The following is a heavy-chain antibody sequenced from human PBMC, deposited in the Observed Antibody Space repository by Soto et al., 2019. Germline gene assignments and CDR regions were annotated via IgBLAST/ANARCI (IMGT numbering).Heavy chain of an antibody. V-gene: IGHV4-59*08. CDR2: VYYTGIA. J-gene: IGHJ4*02. CDR3: ASRMVSTETFDY. CDR1: GCALTSYY. Sequence: SDTLSLTCTVSGCALTSYYWSWIRQPPGKGLEWIGFVYYTGIARYNPSLKSRVTISVDTSKNQFSLKLTSVTAADTAIYYCASRMVSTETFDYWGQGTLVTVSS. D-gene: IGHD2-8*01.